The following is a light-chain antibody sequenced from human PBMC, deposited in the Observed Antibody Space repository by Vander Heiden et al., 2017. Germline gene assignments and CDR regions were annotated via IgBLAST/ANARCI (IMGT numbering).Light chain of an antibody. CDR3: QQYYSGPYT. CDR2: WAS. V-gene: IGKV4-1*01. Sequence: DIVMTQSSDSLAVSLGERATINCKSSPSVLYSSNNKNYLAWYQQKPGQPPKLLIYWASTRESGVPDRFSGSGSGTDFILTISSLQAEDVAVYYCQQYYSGPYTFGQGTKLEIK. J-gene: IGKJ2*01. CDR1: PSVLYSSNNKNY.